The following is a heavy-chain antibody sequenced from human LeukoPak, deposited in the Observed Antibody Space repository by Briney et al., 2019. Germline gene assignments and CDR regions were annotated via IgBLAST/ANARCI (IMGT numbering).Heavy chain of an antibody. CDR3: ARPPDNYYYYYKDV. CDR2: IGTAGDT. Sequence: PGGSLRLSCAASGFTFSSYDMHWVRQPTGKGLEWVSAIGTAGDTYYSHSVKGRFTISRENAKNSLYLHMNSLSAGDTAVYYCARPPDNYYYYYKDVWGKGTTVTISS. CDR1: GFTFSSYD. V-gene: IGHV3-13*01. J-gene: IGHJ6*03. D-gene: IGHD1-14*01.